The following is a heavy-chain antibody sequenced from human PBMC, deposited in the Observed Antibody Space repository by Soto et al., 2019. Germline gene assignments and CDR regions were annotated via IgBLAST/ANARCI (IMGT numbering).Heavy chain of an antibody. V-gene: IGHV3-30*18. J-gene: IGHJ6*02. CDR1: GFTFSSYG. CDR2: ISYDGSNK. Sequence: QVQLVESGGGVVQPGRSLRLSCAASGFTFSSYGMHWVRQAPGKGLVWVAVISYDGSNKYYADSVKGRFTISRDNSKNTLYLKMNSLRAEDTAVYYCAKDPMVAVAGTNYYYYYCGRDVWGQGTTVTVSS. D-gene: IGHD6-19*01. CDR3: AKDPMVAVAGTNYYYYYCGRDV.